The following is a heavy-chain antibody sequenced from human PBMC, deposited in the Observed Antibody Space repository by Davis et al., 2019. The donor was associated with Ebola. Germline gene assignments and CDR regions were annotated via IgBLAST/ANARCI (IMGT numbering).Heavy chain of an antibody. D-gene: IGHD7-27*01. CDR2: VDLSRGDPRS. J-gene: IGHJ2*01. CDR3: ARHAGDAGNFDL. Sequence: GGSLRLSCHGSGYGFGSYWISWVRQMPVNRLEWIGRVDLSRGDPRSHYSPSFRGLVTIAADMSLSTAYLQWNTLRASDSAIYYCARHAGDAGNFDLWGPGTLVTVSS. CDR1: GYGFGSYW. V-gene: IGHV5-10-1*01.